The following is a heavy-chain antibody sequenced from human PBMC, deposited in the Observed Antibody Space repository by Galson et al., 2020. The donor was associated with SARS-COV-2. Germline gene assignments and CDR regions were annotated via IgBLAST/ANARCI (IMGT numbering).Heavy chain of an antibody. CDR2: ISGSGDST. V-gene: IGHV3-23*01. D-gene: IGHD2-2*01. CDR3: AKDSAVSDYAYDY. Sequence: GESPKISCAASGLTFSSYDMSWVRQAPAKGLEWVSDISGSGDSTYYADSVQGRFTISRDNSKNTLYLQMNSLRAEDTAVYYCAKDSAVSDYAYDYWGQGTLVTVSS. CDR1: GLTFSSYD. J-gene: IGHJ4*02.